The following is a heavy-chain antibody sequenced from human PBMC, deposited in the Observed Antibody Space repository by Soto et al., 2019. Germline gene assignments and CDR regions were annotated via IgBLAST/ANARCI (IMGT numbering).Heavy chain of an antibody. Sequence: QITLKESGPTLVKPTQTLTLTCTFSGFSLSSSGVGVAWIRQPPGKALEWLARSYWDDDKRYSPALKSRLTISKDTTKYQVVLTMANMDPVDTATYYCAHLGGWDDSLYYDNGMDVWGQGTTVTVSS. CDR2: SYWDDDK. CDR3: AHLGGWDDSLYYDNGMDV. D-gene: IGHD2-15*01. V-gene: IGHV2-5*02. CDR1: GFSLSSSGVG. J-gene: IGHJ6*02.